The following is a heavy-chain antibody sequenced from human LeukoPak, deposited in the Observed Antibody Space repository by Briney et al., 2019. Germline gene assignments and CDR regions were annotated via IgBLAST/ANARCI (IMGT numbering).Heavy chain of an antibody. Sequence: ASVKVSCKASGYTFTDYYMHWVRQAPGQGLEWMGWINPYSGGTNYAQKFQGRVTMTRDTSISTAYMELSRLRSDDTAVYYCVRDRTKYCSSTSCPLDYWGQGTLVTVSS. V-gene: IGHV1-2*02. CDR2: INPYSGGT. CDR1: GYTFTDYY. D-gene: IGHD2-2*01. J-gene: IGHJ4*02. CDR3: VRDRTKYCSSTSCPLDY.